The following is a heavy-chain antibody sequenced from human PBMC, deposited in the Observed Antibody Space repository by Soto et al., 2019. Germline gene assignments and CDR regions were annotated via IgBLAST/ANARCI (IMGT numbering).Heavy chain of an antibody. Sequence: EVELVESGGGLVQPGRSLTLACAASGFMFEDYAMHWVRQVPGKGLEWVSGISWNRGDIAYVDSVKGRFTISRDNAKKSPTLQMNSLRPEDTALYYCAKGKVATIQYYGMDVWGQGTTVIVSS. D-gene: IGHD5-12*01. CDR1: GFMFEDYA. CDR2: ISWNRGDI. J-gene: IGHJ6*02. V-gene: IGHV3-9*01. CDR3: AKGKVATIQYYGMDV.